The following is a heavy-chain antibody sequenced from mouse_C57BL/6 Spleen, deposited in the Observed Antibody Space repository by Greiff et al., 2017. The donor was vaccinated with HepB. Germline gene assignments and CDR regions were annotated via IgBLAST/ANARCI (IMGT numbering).Heavy chain of an antibody. V-gene: IGHV1-82*01. CDR3: ARRAQATYYFDY. CDR1: GYAFSSSW. J-gene: IGHJ2*01. D-gene: IGHD3-2*02. CDR2: IYPGDGDT. Sequence: LQESGPELVKPGASVKISCKASGYAFSSSWMNWVKQRPGKGLEWIGRIYPGDGDTNYNGKFKGKATLTADKSSSTAYMQLSSLTSEDSAVYFCARRAQATYYFDYWGQGTTLTVSS.